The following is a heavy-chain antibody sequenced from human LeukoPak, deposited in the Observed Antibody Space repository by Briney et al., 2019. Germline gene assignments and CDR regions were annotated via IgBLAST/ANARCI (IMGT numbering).Heavy chain of an antibody. CDR2: INPSGGST. D-gene: IGHD3-22*01. Sequence: GASVKVSCKASGYTFTSYYMHWVRQAPGQGLEWMGIINPSGGSTSYAQKFQGRVTMTRDTSTSTVYMELSSLRSEDTAVYYCARGIWELPRLISSMIVVPNDAFDIWGQGTMVTVSS. V-gene: IGHV1-46*01. CDR1: GYTFTSYY. J-gene: IGHJ3*02. CDR3: ARGIWELPRLISSMIVVPNDAFDI.